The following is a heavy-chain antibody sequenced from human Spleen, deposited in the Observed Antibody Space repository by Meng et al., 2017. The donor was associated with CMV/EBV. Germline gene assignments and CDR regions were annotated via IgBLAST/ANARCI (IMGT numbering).Heavy chain of an antibody. D-gene: IGHD6-13*01. CDR2: ISTYSGDT. CDR3: ARAYSIPVTGTEFWFDP. V-gene: IGHV1-18*01. CDR1: GYTFSSYG. J-gene: IGHJ5*02. Sequence: ASVKVSCKASGYTFSSYGISWVRQAPGQGLEWMGWISTYSGDTNYAPKFQGRVTMTRDTSTSTVYMELSSLRSEDTAVYYCARAYSIPVTGTEFWFDPWGQGTLVTVSS.